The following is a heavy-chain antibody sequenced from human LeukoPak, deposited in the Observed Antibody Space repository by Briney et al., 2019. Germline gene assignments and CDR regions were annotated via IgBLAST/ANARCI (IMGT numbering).Heavy chain of an antibody. CDR1: GFTFSSYG. Sequence: PGGSLRLSCAASGFTFSSYGMSWVRQAPGKGLEWVSAISGSGGSTYYADSVKGRFTISRDNSKNTLYLQMNSLRAEDTAVYYCAREPDYGDYADDYWGQGTLVTVSS. D-gene: IGHD4-17*01. V-gene: IGHV3-23*01. J-gene: IGHJ4*02. CDR3: AREPDYGDYADDY. CDR2: ISGSGGST.